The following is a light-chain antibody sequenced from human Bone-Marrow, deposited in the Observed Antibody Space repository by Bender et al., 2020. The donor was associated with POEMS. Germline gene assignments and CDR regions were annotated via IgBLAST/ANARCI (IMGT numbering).Light chain of an antibody. CDR2: EVN. CDR1: SSNIGNHG. J-gene: IGLJ2*01. CDR3: SSYTQNNTLVI. Sequence: QSVVTQPPSLSEAPRQRVTISCSGSSSNIGNHGVNWYQQLPGEAPKLMIYEVNNRPSGVPDRFSGSKSGNTASLTIYGLQAEDEANYYCSSYTQNNTLVIFGGGTKVTVL. V-gene: IGLV1-36*01.